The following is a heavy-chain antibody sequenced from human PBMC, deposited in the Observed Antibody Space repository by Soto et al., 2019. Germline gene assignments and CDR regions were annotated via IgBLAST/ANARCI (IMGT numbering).Heavy chain of an antibody. CDR2: VHYSGAT. J-gene: IGHJ3*01. V-gene: IGHV4-59*01. D-gene: IGHD2-2*01. Sequence: PXETLSLTCTVAGCSIDGYFWTWVRQPPGEGLEWIGNVHYSGATRFKSSFKSRLDMSVDTSKNQFSMTLTSVTAADTAVYYCARMLVNVRYDNAVHDTFDVWGQGTMVTVSS. CDR1: GCSIDGYF. CDR3: ARMLVNVRYDNAVHDTFDV.